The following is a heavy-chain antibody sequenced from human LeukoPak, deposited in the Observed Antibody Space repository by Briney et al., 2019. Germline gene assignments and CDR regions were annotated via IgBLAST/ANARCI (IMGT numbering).Heavy chain of an antibody. D-gene: IGHD6-6*01. J-gene: IGHJ4*02. CDR1: GYTFTDYY. Sequence: ASVKVSCKASGYTFTDYYMHWVRQAPGQGLEWMGWINPNSGGTNYAQKFQGRVTMTRDTSISTAYMELSRLRSDDTAVYYCARSIPSSSSKLFDYWGQGTLVTVSS. CDR3: ARSIPSSSSKLFDY. V-gene: IGHV1-2*02. CDR2: INPNSGGT.